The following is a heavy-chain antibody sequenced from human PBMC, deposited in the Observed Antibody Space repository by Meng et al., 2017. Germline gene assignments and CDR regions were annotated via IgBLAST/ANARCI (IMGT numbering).Heavy chain of an antibody. CDR3: ARDQYSYGRHPTPPKDAFDI. CDR1: GYTFTSYA. D-gene: IGHD5-18*01. J-gene: IGHJ3*02. Sequence: ASVKVSCKASGYTFTSYAMHWVRQAPGQRLEWMGWINAGNGNTKYSQKFQGRVTITADESTSTAYMELSSLRSEDTAVYYCARDQYSYGRHPTPPKDAFDIWGQGTMVTVSS. V-gene: IGHV1-3*01. CDR2: INAGNGNT.